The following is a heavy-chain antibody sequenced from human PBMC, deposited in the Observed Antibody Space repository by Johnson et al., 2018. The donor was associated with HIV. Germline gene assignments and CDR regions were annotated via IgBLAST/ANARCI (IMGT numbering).Heavy chain of an antibody. CDR2: ISYDGSNK. CDR1: GFTFSSYA. D-gene: IGHD4-17*01. J-gene: IGHJ3*02. CDR3: VRDGLHQLLDYGDYSDRIWAVGAMSAFDI. Sequence: QVLLVESGGGVVQPGRSLRLSCAASGFTFSSYAMHWVRQAPGKGLEWVAVISYDGSNKYYADSVKGRFTISRDTSKNTLYLQMSSLRADDTAVYYCVRDGLHQLLDYGDYSDRIWAVGAMSAFDIWGQGTMVTVSS. V-gene: IGHV3-30*04.